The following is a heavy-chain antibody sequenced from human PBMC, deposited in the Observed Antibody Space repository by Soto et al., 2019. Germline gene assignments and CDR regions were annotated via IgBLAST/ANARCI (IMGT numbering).Heavy chain of an antibody. Sequence: QVELVESGGGVVQPGRSLRLSCAASGFTFSTYGMHWVRQAPGKGLEWVSVIWFDGSNKTYVDSVKGRLTIPRDNSRSTLYLQMESLRAEDTAVYYCARDRRVYHPFLIGYYQAYYYGLDVWGQGTTVTVSS. CDR2: IWFDGSNK. D-gene: IGHD3-9*01. CDR3: ARDRRVYHPFLIGYYQAYYYGLDV. V-gene: IGHV3-33*01. CDR1: GFTFSTYG. J-gene: IGHJ6*02.